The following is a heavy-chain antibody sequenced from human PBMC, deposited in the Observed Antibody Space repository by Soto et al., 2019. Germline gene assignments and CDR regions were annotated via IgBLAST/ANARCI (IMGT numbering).Heavy chain of an antibody. CDR1: GGSISSYY. D-gene: IGHD3-22*01. J-gene: IGHJ3*02. CDR2: IYYSGST. Sequence: QVQLQESGPGLVKPSETLSLTCTVSGGSISSYYWSWIRQPPGKGLEWIGYIYYSGSTHYNPSLKMPVTTPVATTKNHFPLKRSSVTAADTAVYYCARGDSSGYYYGLDAFDIWGQGTMVTVSS. V-gene: IGHV4-59*01. CDR3: ARGDSSGYYYGLDAFDI.